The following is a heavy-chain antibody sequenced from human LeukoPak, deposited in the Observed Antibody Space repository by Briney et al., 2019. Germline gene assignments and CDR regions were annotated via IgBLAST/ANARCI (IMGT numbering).Heavy chain of an antibody. CDR1: GFSLSTTGMC. CDR3: ARTRAGGQSYYFDY. J-gene: IGHJ4*02. Sequence: SGPTLVNPTQTLTLTCTFSGFSLSTTGMCVSWIRQPPAEALEWLARIDWDDDQYYSASLRTRLTISKDTSKNQVVLTLTNMDPVDAATYFCARTRAGGQSYYFDYWGQGTLVTVSS. CDR2: IDWDDDQ. D-gene: IGHD2-15*01. V-gene: IGHV2-70*11.